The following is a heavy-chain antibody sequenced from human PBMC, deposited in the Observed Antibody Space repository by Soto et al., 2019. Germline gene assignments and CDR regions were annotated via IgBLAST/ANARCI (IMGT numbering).Heavy chain of an antibody. Sequence: QAQLVESGGGVVQPGRSLRLSCAASGFTFSSYGMHWVRQAPGKGLEWVAVIWYDGSNKYYADSVKGRFTISRDNSKNTLYLQMNSLRAEDTAVYYCARGETYYYGSGSYFDIWGQGTMVTVSS. J-gene: IGHJ3*02. V-gene: IGHV3-33*01. CDR2: IWYDGSNK. CDR3: ARGETYYYGSGSYFDI. CDR1: GFTFSSYG. D-gene: IGHD3-10*01.